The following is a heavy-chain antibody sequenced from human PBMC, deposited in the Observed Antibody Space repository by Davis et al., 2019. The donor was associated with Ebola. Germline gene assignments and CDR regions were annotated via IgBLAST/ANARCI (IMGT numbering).Heavy chain of an antibody. CDR3: AKDMGRWLQLVSAYFDY. J-gene: IGHJ4*02. CDR2: IKSDGSTK. Sequence: HTGGSLRLSCAASGFIFSTYWMTWVRQAPGKGLVWVSRIKSDGSTKSYADSVKGRFTISRDNAKNSLYLQMNSLRAEDTALYYCAKDMGRWLQLVSAYFDYWGQGTLVTVSS. D-gene: IGHD5-24*01. V-gene: IGHV3-74*01. CDR1: GFIFSTYW.